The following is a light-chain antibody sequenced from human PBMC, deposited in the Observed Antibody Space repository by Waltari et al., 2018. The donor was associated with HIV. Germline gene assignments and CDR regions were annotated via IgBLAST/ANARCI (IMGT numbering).Light chain of an antibody. CDR2: AAS. Sequence: DIPLTQSPSFMSASVGDRVTITCRASQAISSNLAWYQQKPGQAPTLLIYAASPLPSGVPSRFSGSGSGTEFTLTIRSLQPEDFATYYCQHLNSYPPFTFGPGTTVD. CDR3: QHLNSYPPFT. J-gene: IGKJ3*01. CDR1: QAISSN. V-gene: IGKV1-9*01.